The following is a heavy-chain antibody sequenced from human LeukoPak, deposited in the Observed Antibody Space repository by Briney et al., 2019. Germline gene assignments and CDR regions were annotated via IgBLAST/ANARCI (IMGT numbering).Heavy chain of an antibody. CDR1: GYTFTGYY. D-gene: IGHD2-21*01. Sequence: ASVTVSCKASGYTFTGYYMHWVRQAPGQGLEWMGWINPNSGGTNYAQKFQGRVTMTRDTSISTAYMELSRLRSDETAVYYCARDIPLWAFDIWGQGTMVTVSS. J-gene: IGHJ3*02. CDR3: ARDIPLWAFDI. CDR2: INPNSGGT. V-gene: IGHV1-2*02.